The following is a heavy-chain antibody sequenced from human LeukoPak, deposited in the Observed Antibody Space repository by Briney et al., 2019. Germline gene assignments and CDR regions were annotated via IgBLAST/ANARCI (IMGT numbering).Heavy chain of an antibody. CDR1: GFTFSSYA. CDR2: ISYDGSNK. J-gene: IGHJ4*02. Sequence: ARSLRLSCAASGFTFSSYAMHWVRQAPGKGLEWVAVISYDGSNKYYADSVKGRFTISRDNSKNTLYLQMNSLRAEDTAVYYCARDLSGYFDYWGQGTLATVSS. CDR3: ARDLSGYFDY. D-gene: IGHD6-19*01. V-gene: IGHV3-30-3*01.